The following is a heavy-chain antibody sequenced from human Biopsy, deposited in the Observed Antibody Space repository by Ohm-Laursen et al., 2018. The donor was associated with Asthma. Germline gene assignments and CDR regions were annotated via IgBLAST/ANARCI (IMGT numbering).Heavy chain of an antibody. V-gene: IGHV3-53*01. D-gene: IGHD3-22*01. CDR3: ARGDSSNWSHYYFDY. J-gene: IGHJ4*02. CDR2: IYSGRTS. Sequence: SLRLSCSASGFAVSRDYMFWVRQAPGKGLEWVSVIYSGRTSHTADSVRGRLTISRDYSKNTLYLQMHSLRAEDTAVYYCARGDSSNWSHYYFDYWGQGTLVTVSS. CDR1: GFAVSRDY.